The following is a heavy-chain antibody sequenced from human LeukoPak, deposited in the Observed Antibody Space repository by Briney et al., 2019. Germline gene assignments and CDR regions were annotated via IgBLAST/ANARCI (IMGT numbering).Heavy chain of an antibody. J-gene: IGHJ4*02. Sequence: SVKVSCXASGGTFSIYAISWVRQARGQGLEWMGRIIPIFGTANYAQKFHGRVTITTDESTSTAYMELSSLRSEDTAVYYCARADSSGSHFDYWGQGTLVTVSS. CDR3: ARADSSGSHFDY. V-gene: IGHV1-69*05. CDR1: GGTFSIYA. CDR2: IIPIFGTA. D-gene: IGHD3-22*01.